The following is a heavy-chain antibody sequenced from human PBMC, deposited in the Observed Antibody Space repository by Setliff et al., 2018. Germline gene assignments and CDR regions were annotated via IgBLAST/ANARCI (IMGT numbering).Heavy chain of an antibody. J-gene: IGHJ4*02. CDR3: ARRAISGSESENYFEY. Sequence: SETLSLTCTVSGGSISSYYWSWIRQPAGKGLEWIGHIYIGGSANYNPSLKSRVTMSIDTSKNQFSLKLNSVTAADTAVYYCARRAISGSESENYFEYWGQGILVTVSS. CDR2: IYIGGSA. CDR1: GGSISSYY. V-gene: IGHV4-4*07. D-gene: IGHD3-10*01.